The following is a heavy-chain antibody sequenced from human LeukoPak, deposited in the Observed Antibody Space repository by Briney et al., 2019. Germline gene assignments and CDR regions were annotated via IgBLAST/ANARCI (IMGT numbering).Heavy chain of an antibody. D-gene: IGHD6-19*01. CDR2: IYYSGST. Sequence: SETLSLTCTVSGGSISSYFWSWIRQPPGKGLEWIGYIYYSGSTNYNPSLKSRVAMSVDTSKNQFSLKLSSVTAADTAVYYCARIDRAVAGTIDYWGQGTLVTVSS. V-gene: IGHV4-59*08. CDR3: ARIDRAVAGTIDY. J-gene: IGHJ4*02. CDR1: GGSISSYF.